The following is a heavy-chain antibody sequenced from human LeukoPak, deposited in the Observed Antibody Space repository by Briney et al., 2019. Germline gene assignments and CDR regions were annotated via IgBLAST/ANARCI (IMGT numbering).Heavy chain of an antibody. CDR2: MNPNSGNT. J-gene: IGHJ4*02. D-gene: IGHD3-22*01. CDR1: GYTFTSYD. CDR3: AVTFSDYYDSSDY. V-gene: IGHV1-8*01. Sequence: GASVKVSCKASGYTFTSYDINWVRQATGQGLEWMGWMNPNSGNTGYAQKFQGRVTITRNTSISTAYMELSSLRSEDTAVYYCAVTFSDYYDSSDYWGQGTLVTVSS.